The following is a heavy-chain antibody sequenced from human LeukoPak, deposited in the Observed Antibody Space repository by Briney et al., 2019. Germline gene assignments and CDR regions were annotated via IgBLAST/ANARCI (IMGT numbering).Heavy chain of an antibody. J-gene: IGHJ6*02. CDR3: AKGYYDFWSGYYMPGGMDV. CDR1: GFTFSSYG. CDR2: ISYDGSNK. Sequence: GGPLRLSCAASGFTFSSYGMHWVRQAPGKGPEWVALISYDGSNKYYADSVKGRFTIYGDNSKNTLYLQMNSLRAEDTAVYYCAKGYYDFWSGYYMPGGMDVWGQGTTVTVSS. V-gene: IGHV3-30*18. D-gene: IGHD3-3*01.